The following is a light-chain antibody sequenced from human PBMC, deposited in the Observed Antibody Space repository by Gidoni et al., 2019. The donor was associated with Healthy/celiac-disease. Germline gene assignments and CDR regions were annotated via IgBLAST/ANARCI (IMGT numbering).Light chain of an antibody. Sequence: SPGERATLSCRASQSVSSYLAWYQQKPGQAPRLLIYDASNRATGIPARFSGSGFGTDFTLTISSLEPEDFAVYYCQQRSNWVLTFGGGTKVEIK. J-gene: IGKJ4*01. CDR2: DAS. CDR3: QQRSNWVLT. V-gene: IGKV3-11*01. CDR1: QSVSSY.